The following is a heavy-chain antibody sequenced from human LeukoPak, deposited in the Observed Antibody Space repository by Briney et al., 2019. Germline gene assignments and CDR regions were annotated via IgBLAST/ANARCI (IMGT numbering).Heavy chain of an antibody. CDR3: ARGRGYSSSSTDMDV. CDR2: ISGSSGYI. CDR1: GFTFSNYG. J-gene: IGHJ6*02. Sequence: PGGSLRLSCATSGFTFSNYGMSWVRQAPGKGLEWVSSISGSSGYIYYADSVKDRFTISRDNAENSLYLQMDSLRDEDTAVYYCARGRGYSSSSTDMDVWGRGTTVTVSS. D-gene: IGHD6-6*01. V-gene: IGHV3-21*01.